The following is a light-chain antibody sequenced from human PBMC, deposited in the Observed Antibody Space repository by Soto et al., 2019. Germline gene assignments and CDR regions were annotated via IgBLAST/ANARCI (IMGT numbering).Light chain of an antibody. Sequence: DIQMTQSPSSLSASVGDRFTITCQASQDVSNYLNWYQQKPGKAPKLLIYAASSLQTGVSSTFSGSGSGTDFTLTISNLQPEDFATYYCQQTSSTPTFGGGTKVDIK. CDR1: QDVSNY. CDR2: AAS. CDR3: QQTSSTPT. V-gene: IGKV1-39*01. J-gene: IGKJ4*01.